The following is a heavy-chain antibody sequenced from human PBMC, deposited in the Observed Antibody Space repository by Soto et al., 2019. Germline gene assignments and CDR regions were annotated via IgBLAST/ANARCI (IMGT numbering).Heavy chain of an antibody. CDR2: IVPMFGTS. V-gene: IGHV1-69*06. CDR3: NRGSEYDFWSGYL. CDR1: GGTSTRYA. D-gene: IGHD3-3*01. Sequence: QERLVHSGAEVRKPGSSVKVSCKVTGGTSTRYAINWVRQALGQGLEWMGGIVPMFGTSKYAQKFQGRVTITADTSTNIAYMELRSLRSEDTAVYYCNRGSEYDFWSGYLWGQGTLVSVSS. J-gene: IGHJ4*02.